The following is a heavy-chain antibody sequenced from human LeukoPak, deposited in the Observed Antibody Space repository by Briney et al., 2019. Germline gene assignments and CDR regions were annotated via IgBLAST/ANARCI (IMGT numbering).Heavy chain of an antibody. CDR1: RFTFSSYG. J-gene: IGHJ4*02. CDR2: MSASGGST. CDR3: AKRSPVTTYYFDS. V-gene: IGHV3-23*01. D-gene: IGHD4-17*01. Sequence: GGSLRLSCAASRFTFSSYGMSWVRQAPGKGLEWVSSMSASGGSTLYADSVKGRFTISRDNSKNMLYLQMNSLRGEDTAVYHCAKRSPVTTYYFDSWGQGTLVTVSS.